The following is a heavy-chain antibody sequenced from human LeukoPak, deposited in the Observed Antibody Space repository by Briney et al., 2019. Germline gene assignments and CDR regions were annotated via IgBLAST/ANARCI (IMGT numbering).Heavy chain of an antibody. CDR3: AKDIEYSSSWYEKNGFDY. CDR2: ISWNNGSI. J-gene: IGHJ4*02. CDR1: GFTFDDYA. D-gene: IGHD6-13*01. V-gene: IGHV3-9*01. Sequence: GGSLRLSCAASGFTFDDYAMHWVRQAPGKGLEWVSGISWNNGSIGYADSVKGRFTISRDNAKNSLYLQMNSLRAEDTALYYCAKDIEYSSSWYEKNGFDYWGQGTLVTVSS.